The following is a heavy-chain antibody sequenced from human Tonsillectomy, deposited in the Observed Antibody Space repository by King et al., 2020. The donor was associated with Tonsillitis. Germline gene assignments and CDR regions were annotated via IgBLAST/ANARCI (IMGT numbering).Heavy chain of an antibody. CDR3: TIFYPEIC. D-gene: IGHD3-16*02. CDR1: GFTISGSA. CDR2: IRTKANTYAT. J-gene: IGHJ4*02. Sequence: VQLVESGGGLVQPGGSLKLSCAASGFTISGSAMHWVRQTSGKGLEWVGRIRTKANTYATAYAASVQGRFTISRDDSKKTAYLQMNSLKTEDTAVYYCTIFYPEICWGQGTLVTVSS. V-gene: IGHV3-73*01.